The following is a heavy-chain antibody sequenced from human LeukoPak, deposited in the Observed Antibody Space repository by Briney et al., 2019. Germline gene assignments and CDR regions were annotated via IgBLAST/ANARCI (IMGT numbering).Heavy chain of an antibody. V-gene: IGHV4-59*08. D-gene: IGHD3-22*01. CDR2: FSYSGST. J-gene: IGHJ4*02. CDR1: GVSISTYY. Sequence: SETLSLTCSVSGVSISTYYWIWIRQPPAKGLEWMGFFSYSGSTKYNPSLKSRVTISVDTSKNQFSLKLSSVTAADTAVYYCARHPTSQIVVIPYWGQGTLVTVSS. CDR3: ARHPTSQIVVIPY.